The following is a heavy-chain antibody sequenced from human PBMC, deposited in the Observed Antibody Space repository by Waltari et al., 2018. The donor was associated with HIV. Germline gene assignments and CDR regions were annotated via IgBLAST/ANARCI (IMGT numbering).Heavy chain of an antibody. CDR2: ISDDGRED. Sequence: EVQLMESGGGSVQRGGSVRLSCTASKFTFSNYWMSWVRQAPGKGLEGVADISDDGREDYDSESCKGRFVISRYNAKNSLLLEGTNVKVDDTATYYCARGAVYSTGPYDSFDMWGQGTQVIVSS. D-gene: IGHD6-25*01. V-gene: IGHV3-7*04. CDR1: KFTFSNYW. J-gene: IGHJ3*02. CDR3: ARGAVYSTGPYDSFDM.